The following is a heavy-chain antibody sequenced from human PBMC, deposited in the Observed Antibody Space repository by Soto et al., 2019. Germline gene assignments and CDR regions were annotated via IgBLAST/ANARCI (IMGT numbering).Heavy chain of an antibody. Sequence: ASVKVSCKASGYTFTSYGIRWVRQAPGQGLEWMGWISAYNGNTNYAQKLQGRVTMTTDTSTSTAYMELRSLRSDDTAVYYCARDWKSVKVGVVITESDFDYWGQGTLVTVSS. CDR2: ISAYNGNT. CDR1: GYTFTSYG. CDR3: ARDWKSVKVGVVITESDFDY. V-gene: IGHV1-18*01. D-gene: IGHD3-3*01. J-gene: IGHJ4*02.